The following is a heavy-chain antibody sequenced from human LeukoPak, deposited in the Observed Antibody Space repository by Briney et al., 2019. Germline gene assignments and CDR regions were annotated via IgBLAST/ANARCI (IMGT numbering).Heavy chain of an antibody. Sequence: GGSLRLSCAASGFTFSSYAMSWVRQAPGKGLEWVSAITGSGGRTYYADSVKGRFIISRDNSKNTLYLQMNSLRAEDTAVYYCAKDQRYSYFNDYWGQGTLVTVSS. CDR3: AKDQRYSYFNDY. CDR2: ITGSGGRT. V-gene: IGHV3-23*01. D-gene: IGHD5-18*01. CDR1: GFTFSSYA. J-gene: IGHJ4*02.